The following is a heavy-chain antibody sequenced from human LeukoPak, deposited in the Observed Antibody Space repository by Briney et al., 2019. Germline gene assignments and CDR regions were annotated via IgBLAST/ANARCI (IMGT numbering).Heavy chain of an antibody. V-gene: IGHV4-39*07. Sequence: SETLSLTCTVSSVSISSRSYYWDWIRQPPGKGLEWIGGIDYSGNTYYNPSLKSRVTISVDTSKNQFSLKLSSVTAADTAIYYCARRGTGLDWVDPWGQGSLVTVSS. CDR1: SVSISSRSYY. J-gene: IGHJ5*02. D-gene: IGHD1-14*01. CDR2: IDYSGNT. CDR3: ARRGTGLDWVDP.